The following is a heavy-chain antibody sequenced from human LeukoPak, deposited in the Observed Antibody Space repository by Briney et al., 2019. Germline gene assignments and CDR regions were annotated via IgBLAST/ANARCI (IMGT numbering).Heavy chain of an antibody. CDR2: INHSGST. Sequence: SETLSLTCAVYGGSFSGYYWSWIRQPPGKGLEWIGEINHSGSTNYNPSLKSRVTISVDTSKNQFSLKLSSVTAADTAVYYCARGPRSTDIVVVPAVYYGMDVWGQGTTVTVSS. CDR3: ARGPRSTDIVVVPAVYYGMDV. CDR1: GGSFSGYY. D-gene: IGHD2-2*01. V-gene: IGHV4-34*01. J-gene: IGHJ6*02.